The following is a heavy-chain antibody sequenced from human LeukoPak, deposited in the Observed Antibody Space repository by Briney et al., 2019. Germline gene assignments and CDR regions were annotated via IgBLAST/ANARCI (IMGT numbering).Heavy chain of an antibody. Sequence: GGSLRLSCAASGFTFSSYGMHWIRQAPGKGLEWVAVIWYDGSNKFYTDSVKGRFTISRDNSKNTLYLQMYSLRVEDTAVYYCAGKLSSDWYYFDYWGQGTLATVSS. V-gene: IGHV3-33*01. CDR3: AGKLSSDWYYFDY. CDR2: IWYDGSNK. D-gene: IGHD6-19*01. J-gene: IGHJ4*02. CDR1: GFTFSSYG.